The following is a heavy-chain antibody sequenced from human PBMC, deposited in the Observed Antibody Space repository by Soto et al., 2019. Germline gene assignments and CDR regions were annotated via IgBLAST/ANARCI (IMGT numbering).Heavy chain of an antibody. CDR1: GGSISSGDYY. J-gene: IGHJ6*02. V-gene: IGHV4-30-4*01. Sequence: TSETLSLTCTVCGGSISSGDYYWSWIRQPPGKGLEWIGYIYYSGSIYYNPSLKGRVTISVDTSKNQFSLKLSSVTAADTAVYYCARVSTIFGVVIISLDVWGQGTTVTVSS. CDR3: ARVSTIFGVVIISLDV. CDR2: IYYSGSI. D-gene: IGHD3-3*01.